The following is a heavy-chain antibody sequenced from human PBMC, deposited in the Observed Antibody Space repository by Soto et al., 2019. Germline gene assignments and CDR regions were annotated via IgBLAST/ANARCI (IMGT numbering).Heavy chain of an antibody. CDR1: GFTFSSYA. CDR2: ISGSGGST. V-gene: IGHV3-23*01. J-gene: IGHJ4*02. CDR3: AKAPDTILRNYFDY. Sequence: VGSPRLSCAASGFTFSSYAMSWVRQAPGKGLEWVSAISGSGGSTYYADSVKGRFTISRDNSKNTLYLQMNSLRAEDTAVYYCAKAPDTILRNYFDYWGQGTLVTVSS. D-gene: IGHD3-3*01.